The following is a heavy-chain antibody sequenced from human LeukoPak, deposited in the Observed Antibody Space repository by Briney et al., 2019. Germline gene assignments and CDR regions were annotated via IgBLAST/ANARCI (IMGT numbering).Heavy chain of an antibody. CDR3: ARRLKGSYGNLFDH. J-gene: IGHJ4*02. Sequence: ASVKVSCKASGYSFTTYATHWVRQAPGQRLEWMGRINPDKGDTKYSQNFQGRITVTRDTSASTTYMELSSLVSEDTAVYYCARRLKGSYGNLFDHWGQGTLVTVSS. CDR1: GYSFTTYA. V-gene: IGHV1-3*01. CDR2: INPDKGDT. D-gene: IGHD4-17*01.